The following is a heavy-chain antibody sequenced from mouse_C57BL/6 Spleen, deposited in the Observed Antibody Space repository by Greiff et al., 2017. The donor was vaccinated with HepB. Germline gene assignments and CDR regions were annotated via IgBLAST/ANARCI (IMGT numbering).Heavy chain of an antibody. CDR2: IWRGGST. D-gene: IGHD1-1*01. Sequence: QVQLQQSGPGLVQPSQSLSITCTVSGFSFTSYGVHWVRQSPGKGLEWLGVIWRGGSTDYNAAFMSRLSITKDNSKSQVFFKMNSLQADDTAIYYCAKRGVVASDWYFDVWGTGTTVTVSS. V-gene: IGHV2-5*01. CDR3: AKRGVVASDWYFDV. CDR1: GFSFTSYG. J-gene: IGHJ1*03.